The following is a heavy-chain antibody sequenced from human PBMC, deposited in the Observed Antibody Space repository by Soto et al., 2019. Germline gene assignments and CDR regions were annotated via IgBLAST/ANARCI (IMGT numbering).Heavy chain of an antibody. D-gene: IGHD3-10*01. CDR1: GFTLSNYG. CDR2: ISGSDGST. J-gene: IGHJ4*02. V-gene: IGHV3-23*01. CDR3: AQNKYYA. Sequence: EVQLLESGGGVVQPGGSLRLSCAASGFTLSNYGMNWVRQAPGKGLEWVSGISGSDGSTYYADSVKGRFTISRDNSKNTLYLQMISLRAEDTSVYCCAQNKYYAWGQGTLLTVSS.